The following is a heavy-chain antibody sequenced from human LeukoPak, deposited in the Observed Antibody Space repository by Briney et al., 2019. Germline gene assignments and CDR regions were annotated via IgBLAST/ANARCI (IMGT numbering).Heavy chain of an antibody. CDR3: ARDYGPFGGASFDY. D-gene: IGHD3-10*01. Sequence: QPGRSLRLSCAASGFTFSSYAMPWVRQAPGKGLEWVAVISYDGSNKYYADSVKGRFTISRDNSKNTLYLQMNSLRAEDTAVYYCARDYGPFGGASFDYWGQGTLVTVSS. CDR1: GFTFSSYA. CDR2: ISYDGSNK. V-gene: IGHV3-30-3*01. J-gene: IGHJ4*02.